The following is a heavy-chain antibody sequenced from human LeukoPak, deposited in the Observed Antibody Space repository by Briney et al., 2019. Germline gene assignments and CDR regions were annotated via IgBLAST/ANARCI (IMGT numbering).Heavy chain of an antibody. J-gene: IGHJ6*03. V-gene: IGHV3-21*01. Sequence: GGSLRLSCVGSGFAFNSYTITWVRQAPGKGLEWVSSITSTSAYRQYTDSVRGRFTISRDNAKNSLYLQMNSLGAEDTAVYHCARVTAGATTLNYYYYSMDVWGKGTTVTVSS. CDR3: ARVTAGATTLNYYYYSMDV. CDR2: ITSTSAYR. CDR1: GFAFNSYT. D-gene: IGHD1-26*01.